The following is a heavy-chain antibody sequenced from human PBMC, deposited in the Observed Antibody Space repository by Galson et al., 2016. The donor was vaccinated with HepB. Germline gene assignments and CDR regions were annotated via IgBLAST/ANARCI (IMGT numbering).Heavy chain of an antibody. J-gene: IGHJ5*02. CDR2: IWNDGTNK. V-gene: IGHV3-33*08. CDR1: GFTFSDFY. Sequence: SLRLSCAASGFTFSDFYMAWIRQAPGKGLEWVAAIWNDGTNKYYADSVKGRFTISRDNSKNTLYLQMNSLRAEDTAVYYCARDYVTTATRWFDPWGQGTLVTVSS. CDR3: ARDYVTTATRWFDP. D-gene: IGHD1-1*01.